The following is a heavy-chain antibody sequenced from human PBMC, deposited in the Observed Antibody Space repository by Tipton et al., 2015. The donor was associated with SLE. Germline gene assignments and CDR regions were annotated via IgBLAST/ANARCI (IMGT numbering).Heavy chain of an antibody. Sequence: TLSLTCSVSGGSISGTSHYWGWIRQSPGKGLEWLGSIYYSGTSYYNPSLKSRVTISVDTSKNQISLKLRSVTAADTAVYYCARRYNWNYKDYFDYWGQGTPVTVSS. J-gene: IGHJ4*02. CDR3: ARRYNWNYKDYFDY. D-gene: IGHD1-7*01. CDR2: IYYSGTS. CDR1: GGSISGTSHY. V-gene: IGHV4-39*01.